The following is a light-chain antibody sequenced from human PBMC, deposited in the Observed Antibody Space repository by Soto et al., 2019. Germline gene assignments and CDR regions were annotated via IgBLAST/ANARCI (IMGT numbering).Light chain of an antibody. CDR1: SSDVGGYNY. Sequence: QSALTQPASVSGSPGQSMTISCTGTSSDVGGYNYVSWYQQYPGKAPKLMIYDVSNRPSGVSNRFSGSKSGNTASLTISGLQAEDEAEYYCSSFTSSITYVFGTGTKVTVL. CDR3: SSFTSSITYV. V-gene: IGLV2-14*03. J-gene: IGLJ1*01. CDR2: DVS.